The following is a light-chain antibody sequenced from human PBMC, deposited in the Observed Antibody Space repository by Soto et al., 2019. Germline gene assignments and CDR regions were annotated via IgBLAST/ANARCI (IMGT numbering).Light chain of an antibody. CDR1: QSVSSH. V-gene: IGKV3-11*01. CDR2: EAS. J-gene: IGKJ5*01. Sequence: PGARATLSCRASQSVSSHLAWYQQKPGQAPRLLIYEASNRATGIPARFSGSGSGTDFTLTISSLESEDFAVYYCQQRSNWPLTFGQGTRLEIK. CDR3: QQRSNWPLT.